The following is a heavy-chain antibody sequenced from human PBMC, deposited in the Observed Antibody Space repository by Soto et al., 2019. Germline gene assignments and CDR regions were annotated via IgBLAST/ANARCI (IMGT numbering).Heavy chain of an antibody. Sequence: QVQLEQSGAEVKKPGDSMKVSCKAYGYTFTSYGISWVRQAPGQGLEWMGWINGYNGNTDYPQKAQGRVTMTTDTSTSTAYMELRSLRSDDTAVYYCAREGSAPYYYYGMDVWGQGTTVTVSS. CDR2: INGYNGNT. V-gene: IGHV1-18*01. CDR1: GYTFTSYG. J-gene: IGHJ6*02. D-gene: IGHD6-19*01. CDR3: AREGSAPYYYYGMDV.